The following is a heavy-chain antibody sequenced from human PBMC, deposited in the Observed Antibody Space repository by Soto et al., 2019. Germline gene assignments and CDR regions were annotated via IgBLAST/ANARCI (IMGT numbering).Heavy chain of an antibody. CDR2: VYHSGST. J-gene: IGHJ6*01. D-gene: IGHD1-1*01. CDR3: GRTRRMQLNYCMDD. CDR1: GGSIDSHNW. V-gene: IGHV4-4*02. Sequence: PSETLSLTCAVSGGSIDSHNWWTWVRQPPGKGLEWIGEVYHSGSTNYNPSLKSRVTISVVKSKNQFSLKLNSITAADTAVYYCGRTRRMQLNYCMDDWGQGATVTV.